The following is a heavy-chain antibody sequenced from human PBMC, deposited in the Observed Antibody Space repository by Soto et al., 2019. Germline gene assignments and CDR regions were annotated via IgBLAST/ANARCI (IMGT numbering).Heavy chain of an antibody. J-gene: IGHJ3*02. CDR3: AKPRQLEPNFDAFDI. CDR2: ISGSGGST. Sequence: GGSLRLSCAASGFTFSSYAMSWVRQAPGKGLEWVSAISGSGGSTYYADSVKGRFTISRDNSKNTLYLQMNSLGAEDTAVYYCAKPRQLEPNFDAFDIWGQGTMVTVSS. D-gene: IGHD1-1*01. CDR1: GFTFSSYA. V-gene: IGHV3-23*01.